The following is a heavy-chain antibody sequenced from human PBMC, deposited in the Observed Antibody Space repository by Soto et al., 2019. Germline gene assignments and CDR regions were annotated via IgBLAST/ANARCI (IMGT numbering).Heavy chain of an antibody. CDR2: IYWNDDK. J-gene: IGHJ6*02. CDR3: AHSALLYSSSSLSYYYGMDV. D-gene: IGHD6-6*01. Sequence: SGPTLVKPTQTLTLTCTFSGFSLSPSGVGVGWIRQPPGKALEWLALIYWNDDKRYSPALKGRLTITKDTSKNKVVLTMTNMDPVDTATYYCAHSALLYSSSSLSYYYGMDVWGQGTTVTVSS. V-gene: IGHV2-5*01. CDR1: GFSLSPSGVG.